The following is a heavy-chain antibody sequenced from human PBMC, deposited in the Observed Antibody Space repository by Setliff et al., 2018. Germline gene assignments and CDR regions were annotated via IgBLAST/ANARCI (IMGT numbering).Heavy chain of an antibody. CDR3: AKDTGYYFDY. CDR1: GFTFTSYA. Sequence: GGSLRLSCAASGFTFTSYAMRWVRQAPGKGLEWVSSISGSGGSTYYADSVEGRFTISRDNSNNALYLQMNSLRAEDTAIYYCAKDTGYYFDYWGQGTLVTVSS. J-gene: IGHJ4*02. V-gene: IGHV3-23*01. CDR2: ISGSGGST. D-gene: IGHD4-4*01.